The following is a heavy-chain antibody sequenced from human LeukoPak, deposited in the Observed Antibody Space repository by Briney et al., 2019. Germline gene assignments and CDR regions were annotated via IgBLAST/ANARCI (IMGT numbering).Heavy chain of an antibody. V-gene: IGHV4-39*01. CDR1: GGSITSTSYY. Sequence: SETLSLTCTVSGGSITSTSYYWGWIRQPPGKGLEWIGNIYYSGSTYYNPSLTSRVTIPVDTSKNQFSLKLSSVTAADTAVYYCARRSKVVVTANWFDPWGQGTLVTVSS. CDR2: IYYSGST. D-gene: IGHD2-21*02. J-gene: IGHJ5*02. CDR3: ARRSKVVVTANWFDP.